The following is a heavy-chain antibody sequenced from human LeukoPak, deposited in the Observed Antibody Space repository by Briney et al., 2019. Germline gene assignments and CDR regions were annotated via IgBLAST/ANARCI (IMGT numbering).Heavy chain of an antibody. J-gene: IGHJ4*02. CDR2: IIPILGIA. CDR1: GYTFTSYD. CDR3: ARESEIFDQ. Sequence: SVKVSCKASGYTFTSYDINWVRQATGQGLEWMGRIIPILGIANYAQKLQGRVTITADKSTNTAYMKLTSLTSDDTAVYFCARESEIFDQWGQGTLVTVSS. V-gene: IGHV1-69*04. D-gene: IGHD5-24*01.